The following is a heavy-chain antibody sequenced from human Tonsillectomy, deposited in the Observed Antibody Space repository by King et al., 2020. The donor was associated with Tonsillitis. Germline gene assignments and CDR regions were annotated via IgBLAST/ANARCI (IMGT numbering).Heavy chain of an antibody. J-gene: IGHJ6*02. Sequence: VQLQESGPGLVKPSETLSLTCTVSGGSISPYYWSWIRQPPGKGLEWIGNIYNSGNTSYNTYLKSRVTITVDTSKNQFSLKLNSLTAADTAVYYCARQNYFCMDFWGQGTPVTVSS. V-gene: IGHV4-59*08. CDR3: ARQNYFCMDF. CDR2: IYNSGNT. CDR1: GGSISPYY.